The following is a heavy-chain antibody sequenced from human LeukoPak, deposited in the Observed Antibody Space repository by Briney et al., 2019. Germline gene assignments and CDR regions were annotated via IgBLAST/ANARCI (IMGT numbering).Heavy chain of an antibody. D-gene: IGHD3-9*01. Sequence: GGSLRLSCAASGFTFSSYGMSWVRQAPGKGLEWVSYISSSGSTIYYADSVKGRFTISRDNAKNSLYLQMNSLRAEDTAVYYCARDWILTDDYWGQGTLVTVSS. J-gene: IGHJ4*02. V-gene: IGHV3-48*04. CDR2: ISSSGSTI. CDR3: ARDWILTDDY. CDR1: GFTFSSYG.